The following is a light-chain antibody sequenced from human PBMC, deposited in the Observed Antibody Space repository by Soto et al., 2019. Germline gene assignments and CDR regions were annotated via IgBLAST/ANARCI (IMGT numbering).Light chain of an antibody. CDR3: SSYTSSITLMV. Sequence: QSALTQPASVSGSPGQSIPISCTGTSSDVGPYNFVSWYQQHPGKAPKLMIYDVSNRPSGVSNRFSGSKSGNTASLTISGLQAEDEADYYCSSYTSSITLMVFGGGTKVTVL. CDR1: SSDVGPYNF. V-gene: IGLV2-14*01. J-gene: IGLJ2*01. CDR2: DVS.